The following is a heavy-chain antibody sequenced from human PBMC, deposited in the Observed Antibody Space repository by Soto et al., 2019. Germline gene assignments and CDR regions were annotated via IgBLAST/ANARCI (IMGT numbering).Heavy chain of an antibody. V-gene: IGHV1-46*01. CDR1: GDTFTSYY. Sequence: QVQLVQSGAEVKKPGASVKISCKASGDTFTSYYMHWVRQAPGQGLEWMGIINPRGGTSYAQKFQGTMTMTRDTSTSTVYMELSSLSSEDTAVYYCARVYCSGESCYGIDYWGQGTLVTVSS. CDR2: INPRGGT. J-gene: IGHJ4*02. D-gene: IGHD2-15*01. CDR3: ARVYCSGESCYGIDY.